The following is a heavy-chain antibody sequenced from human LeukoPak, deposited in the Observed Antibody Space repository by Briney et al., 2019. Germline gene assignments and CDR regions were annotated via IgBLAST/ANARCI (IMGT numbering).Heavy chain of an antibody. CDR3: ARDRGITGNLGWFDP. CDR2: IYYSGST. CDR1: GDSKSSYY. Sequence: SETLSLTCTVSGDSKSSYYWGWIRQPPGKGLEWIGDIYYSGSTNYNPSLKSRVIILADTSKNQFSLRLSSVTAADTAVYYCARDRGITGNLGWFDPWGQGTLVTVSS. V-gene: IGHV4-59*01. J-gene: IGHJ5*02. D-gene: IGHD1-20*01.